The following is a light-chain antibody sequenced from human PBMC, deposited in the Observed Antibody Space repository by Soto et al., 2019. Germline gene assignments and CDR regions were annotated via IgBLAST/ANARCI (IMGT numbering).Light chain of an antibody. CDR1: QSVKNY. Sequence: DIQLTQSPSSLSASVGDTVTITCRAGQSVKNYLNWYQLKPGKVPKLLIYAASALQSGVPARFVGGTSGTEFTLTIITLQPEDFATYFCQQTYTDRQTFGQGTKLEI. CDR2: AAS. J-gene: IGKJ2*01. V-gene: IGKV1-39*01. CDR3: QQTYTDRQT.